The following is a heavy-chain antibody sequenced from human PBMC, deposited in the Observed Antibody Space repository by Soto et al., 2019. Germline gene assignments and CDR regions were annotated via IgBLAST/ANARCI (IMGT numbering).Heavy chain of an antibody. CDR2: IYYSGST. J-gene: IGHJ5*02. Sequence: PSETLSLTCSVSGGSISSYYWNRIRQPPGKGLEWIGHIYYSGSTNYNPSLKSRVTISVDESKNQFSLKLSSVTAADTAVYYCARRSYFGWFDPWGQGTLVTVSS. CDR1: GGSISSYY. CDR3: ARRSYFGWFDP. V-gene: IGHV4-59*01. D-gene: IGHD3-10*01.